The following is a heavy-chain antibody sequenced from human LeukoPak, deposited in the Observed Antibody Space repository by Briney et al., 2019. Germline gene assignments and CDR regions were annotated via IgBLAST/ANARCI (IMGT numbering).Heavy chain of an antibody. CDR3: AKGRTTDF. Sequence: GESLRLSCAASGFTFRTYAMSWVRQAPGKGLEWVSSISGTVSTTYYADSVKGRFTISRDNSNNTLYLQMNSLRAEDSAVYYCAKGRTTDFWGQGTLVTVSS. D-gene: IGHD1-1*01. CDR1: GFTFRTYA. V-gene: IGHV3-23*01. J-gene: IGHJ4*02. CDR2: ISGTVSTT.